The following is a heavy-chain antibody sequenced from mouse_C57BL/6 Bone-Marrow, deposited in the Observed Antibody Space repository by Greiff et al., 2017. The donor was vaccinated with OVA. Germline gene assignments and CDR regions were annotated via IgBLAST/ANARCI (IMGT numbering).Heavy chain of an antibody. Sequence: QVHVKQSGAELVRPGTSVKMSCKASGYTFTNYWIGWAKQRPGHGLEWIGDIYPGGGYTNYNEKFKGKATLTADKSSSTAYMQFSSLPSEDSAIYYCARSNWDQAWFAYWGQGTLVTVSA. CDR3: ARSNWDQAWFAY. D-gene: IGHD4-1*01. CDR1: GYTFTNYW. V-gene: IGHV1-63*01. J-gene: IGHJ3*01. CDR2: IYPGGGYT.